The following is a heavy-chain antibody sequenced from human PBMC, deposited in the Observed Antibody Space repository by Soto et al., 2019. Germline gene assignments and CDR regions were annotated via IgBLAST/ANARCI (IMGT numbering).Heavy chain of an antibody. J-gene: IGHJ4*02. CDR2: ISGSGGST. CDR1: GFTFSSYA. V-gene: IGHV3-23*01. D-gene: IGHD2-2*01. Sequence: EVQLLESGGGLVQLGGSLRLSCAASGFTFSSYAMSWVRQAPGKGLEWVSGISGSGGSTNYADSVKGRFTISRDNSKNTLYLQMNSLRAEDTAVYYCAKKYYGGSTDYFAYWGQGTLVTVSS. CDR3: AKKYYGGSTDYFAY.